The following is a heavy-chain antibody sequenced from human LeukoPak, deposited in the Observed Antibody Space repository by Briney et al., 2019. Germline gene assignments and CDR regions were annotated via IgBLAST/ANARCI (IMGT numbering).Heavy chain of an antibody. V-gene: IGHV4-59*02. J-gene: IGHJ4*02. Sequence: PSETLSLTCTVSGGSVSSYYWSWIRQPPGKGLEWIGYIYYSGSTNYNPSLKSRVTISVDTSKNQFSLKLSSVTAADTAVYYCARHLGDYGGFQPFDYWGQGTLVTVSS. D-gene: IGHD4-23*01. CDR1: GGSVSSYY. CDR2: IYYSGST. CDR3: ARHLGDYGGFQPFDY.